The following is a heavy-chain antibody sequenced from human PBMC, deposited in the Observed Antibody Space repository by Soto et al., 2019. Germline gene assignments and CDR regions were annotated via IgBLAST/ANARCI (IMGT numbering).Heavy chain of an antibody. Sequence: QVQLVQSGAEVKKPGSSVKVSCKASGGTFSSYAISWVRQAPGQGLEWMGGIIPIFGTANNAQKFQGRVTITADESTSTAYMELSSLRSEDTAVYYCARDEVEMATMGPLDYWGQGTLVTVSS. V-gene: IGHV1-69*01. J-gene: IGHJ4*02. D-gene: IGHD5-12*01. CDR2: IIPIFGTA. CDR3: ARDEVEMATMGPLDY. CDR1: GGTFSSYA.